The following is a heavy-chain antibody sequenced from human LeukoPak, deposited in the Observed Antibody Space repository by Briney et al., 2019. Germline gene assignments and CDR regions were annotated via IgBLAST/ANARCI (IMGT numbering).Heavy chain of an antibody. V-gene: IGHV3-23*01. CDR1: GFTSSNYA. Sequence: PGGSLRLSCAASGFTSSNYAMCWVRQAPGKGLEWVSSIHYSGGSTYYADSVKGRFTISRDNSKNTLYLQMNSLRAEETAVYYCATVIREVDMSHDYWGQGALVTVSS. J-gene: IGHJ4*02. CDR2: IHYSGGST. D-gene: IGHD5-24*01. CDR3: ATVIREVDMSHDY.